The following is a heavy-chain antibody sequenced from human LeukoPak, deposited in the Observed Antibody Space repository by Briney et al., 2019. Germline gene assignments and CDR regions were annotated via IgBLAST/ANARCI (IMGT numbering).Heavy chain of an antibody. Sequence: GGSLRLSCAASGFTFSSYSMNWVRQAPVKGLEGVSYISSSSSTIYYADSVKGRFNISRDNAKNSLYLQMNSLRAEDTAVYYCARSLGYCSSTSCYFDYWGQGTLVTVSS. CDR1: GFTFSSYS. J-gene: IGHJ4*02. V-gene: IGHV3-48*01. CDR2: ISSSSSTI. CDR3: ARSLGYCSSTSCYFDY. D-gene: IGHD2-2*01.